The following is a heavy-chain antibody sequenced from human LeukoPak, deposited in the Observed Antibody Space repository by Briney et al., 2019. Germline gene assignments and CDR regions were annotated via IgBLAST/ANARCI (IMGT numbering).Heavy chain of an antibody. CDR2: IRSKANTYAT. V-gene: IGHV3-73*01. D-gene: IGHD6-13*01. CDR1: GFTFGGSA. Sequence: PGGSLKLSCAASGFTFGGSAMHWVRQASGKGLEWVGRIRSKANTYATAYAASVKGRFSISRDDSKNTAYLQLNSLKTEDTAVYYCSAAVGTDFYDYGMYVWGQGTTVTVSS. J-gene: IGHJ6*02. CDR3: SAAVGTDFYDYGMYV.